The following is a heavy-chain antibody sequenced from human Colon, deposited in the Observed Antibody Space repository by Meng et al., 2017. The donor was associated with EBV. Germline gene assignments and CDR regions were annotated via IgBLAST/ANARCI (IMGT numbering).Heavy chain of an antibody. V-gene: IGHV4-30-4*01. CDR1: GGPNSSGVIY. CDR2: IYYSEST. J-gene: IGHJ5*02. Sequence: QMRLPESGPVLVKPSLNLALPCAFSGGPNSSGVIYWSWIRQPPGNGLELSAYIYYSESTYYIPSLKSRVTISVDTAKNQFSLKLSSVTAADTAVYYGARSAMISAWFDPWGQGTLVTVSS. D-gene: IGHD3-22*01. CDR3: ARSAMISAWFDP.